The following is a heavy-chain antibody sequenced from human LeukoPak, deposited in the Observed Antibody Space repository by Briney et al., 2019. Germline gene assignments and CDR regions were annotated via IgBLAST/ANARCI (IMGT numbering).Heavy chain of an antibody. V-gene: IGHV4-59*08. CDR3: ARGVGATTQFDY. D-gene: IGHD1-26*01. CDR2: IYYSGSA. Sequence: PSETLSLTCSVSGRSISSFYWTWLPQPPGKGLEWIGSIYYSGSADYNPSLKSRATISVDTSKSQFSLRLSSVTAADTAVYFCARGVGATTQFDYWGQGTLVTVSS. J-gene: IGHJ4*02. CDR1: GRSISSFY.